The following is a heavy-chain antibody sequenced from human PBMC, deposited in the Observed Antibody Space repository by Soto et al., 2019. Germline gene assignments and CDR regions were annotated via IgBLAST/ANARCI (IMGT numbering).Heavy chain of an antibody. V-gene: IGHV4-31*03. D-gene: IGHD6-19*01. CDR2: ISYSGIA. Sequence: SETLSLTCSVSGDSISSGGHYWSWIRQHPGKGPEWIGYISYSGIAYYNPSLESRFTISVDTSKNQFSLSLTSVTAADTAVFYCARGGWKLFDDWGQGTLVTVSS. CDR1: GDSISSGGHY. J-gene: IGHJ4*02. CDR3: ARGGWKLFDD.